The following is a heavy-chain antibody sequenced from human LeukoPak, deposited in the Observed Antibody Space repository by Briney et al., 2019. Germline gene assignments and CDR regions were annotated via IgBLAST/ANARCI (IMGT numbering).Heavy chain of an antibody. V-gene: IGHV3-33*03. CDR1: GFTFSSYA. CDR2: IWYDGGYK. Sequence: GGSLRLSCAASGFTFSSYAMHWVRQAPGKGLEWVAVIWYDGGYKYNADSVQGRFTISRDNSKNTLYLQMNSLRAEDTAVYYCAKADRTGSYSYHYMDVWGKGTTVTVSS. D-gene: IGHD1-14*01. CDR3: AKADRTGSYSYHYMDV. J-gene: IGHJ6*03.